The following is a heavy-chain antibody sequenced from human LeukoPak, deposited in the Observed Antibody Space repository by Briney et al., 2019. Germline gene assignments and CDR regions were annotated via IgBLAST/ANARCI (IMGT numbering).Heavy chain of an antibody. J-gene: IGHJ4*02. CDR2: ISWNSGNI. Sequence: GGSLRLSCAASGFTFDDYAMHWVRQAPGKGLEWVSGISWNSGNIDYADSVKGRFTISRDNAKNSLYLQMNSLRAEDTALYYCARGGYDTLTGYYTDFDSWGQGTLVTVSS. V-gene: IGHV3-9*01. D-gene: IGHD3-9*01. CDR3: ARGGYDTLTGYYTDFDS. CDR1: GFTFDDYA.